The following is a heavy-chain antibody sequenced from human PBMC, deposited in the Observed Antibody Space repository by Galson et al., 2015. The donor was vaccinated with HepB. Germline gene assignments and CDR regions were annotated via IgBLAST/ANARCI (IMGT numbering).Heavy chain of an antibody. CDR2: IYPADSDT. V-gene: IGHV5-51*01. Sequence: QSGAEVTKPGESLKISCKGSGYRFSSYWIGWVRQMPGKGLEWMGIIYPADSDTRYSPSFQGQVTISADESISTAYLQWSSLKASDTAMYYCARHGSIGAHQNWFDPWGQGTLVTVSS. D-gene: IGHD6-6*01. J-gene: IGHJ5*02. CDR1: GYRFSSYW. CDR3: ARHGSIGAHQNWFDP.